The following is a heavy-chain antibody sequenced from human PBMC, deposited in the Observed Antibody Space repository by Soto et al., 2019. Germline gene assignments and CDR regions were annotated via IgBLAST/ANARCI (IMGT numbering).Heavy chain of an antibody. J-gene: IGHJ6*02. CDR2: ISSSSSYI. CDR3: ARVGGGDYYYGMDV. CDR1: GXTLSSYR. V-gene: IGHV3-21*01. D-gene: IGHD6-25*01. Sequence: GSLRLSCAASGXTLSSYRMNWVRQAPGKGLEWVSSISSSSSYIYYADSVNCLFTISIDNAKNSLYLQMNILRSEDTAVYYCARVGGGDYYYGMDVWGQGTTGTVS.